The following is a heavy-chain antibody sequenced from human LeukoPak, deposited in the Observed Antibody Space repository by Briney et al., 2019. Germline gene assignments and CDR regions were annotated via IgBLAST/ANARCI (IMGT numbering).Heavy chain of an antibody. V-gene: IGHV1-69*01. CDR2: IIPIFGTA. CDR3: ARDINVGYSYGYGNDAFDI. D-gene: IGHD5-18*01. J-gene: IGHJ3*02. Sequence: SVKVSRKASGGTFSSYAISWVRQAPGQGLEWMGGIIPIFGTANYAQKFQGRVTITADESTSTAYMELSSLRSEDTAVYYCARDINVGYSYGYGNDAFDIWGQGTMVTVSS. CDR1: GGTFSSYA.